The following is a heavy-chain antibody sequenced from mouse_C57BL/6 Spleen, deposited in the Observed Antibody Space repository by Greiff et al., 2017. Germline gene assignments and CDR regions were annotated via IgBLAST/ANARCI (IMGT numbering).Heavy chain of an antibody. CDR1: GYTFTGYW. CDR3: TTSTMVTTWAY. V-gene: IGHV14-4*01. D-gene: IGHD2-2*01. J-gene: IGHJ3*01. Sequence: VQLQQSGAELMKPGASVKLSCKATGYTFTGYWIEWVKQRPEQGLEWIGWIDPENGDTEYASKFQGKATITAYTSSNTAYLQLSSLTSEDTAVYYCTTSTMVTTWAYWGQGTLVTVSA. CDR2: IDPENGDT.